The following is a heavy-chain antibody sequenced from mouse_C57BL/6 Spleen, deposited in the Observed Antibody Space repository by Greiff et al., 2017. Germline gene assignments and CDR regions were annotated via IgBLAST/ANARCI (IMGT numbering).Heavy chain of an antibody. CDR2: IDPSDSYT. D-gene: IGHD2-4*01. Sequence: QVQLQQSGAELVMPGASVKLSCKASGYTFTSYWMHWVKQRPGPGLEWIGEIDPSDSYTNYNQKFKGKSTLTVDESSSTAYMQLSSMTCEDSAVYYWARSGDYDERFAYWGQGTLVTVSA. CDR1: GYTFTSYW. J-gene: IGHJ3*01. V-gene: IGHV1-69*01. CDR3: ARSGDYDERFAY.